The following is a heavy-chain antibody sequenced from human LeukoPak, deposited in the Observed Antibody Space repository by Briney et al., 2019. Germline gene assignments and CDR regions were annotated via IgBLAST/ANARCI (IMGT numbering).Heavy chain of an antibody. CDR1: GGTFSSYA. CDR2: IIPIFGTA. D-gene: IGHD4-23*01. J-gene: IGHJ5*02. CDR3: ARESPGGLLGGNRRFDP. V-gene: IGHV1-69*13. Sequence: ASVKVSCKASGGTFSSYAISWVRQAPGQGLEWMGGIIPIFGTANYAQKFQGRVTITADESTSTAYMELSSLRSEDTAVYYCARESPGGLLGGNRRFDPWGQGTLVTVSS.